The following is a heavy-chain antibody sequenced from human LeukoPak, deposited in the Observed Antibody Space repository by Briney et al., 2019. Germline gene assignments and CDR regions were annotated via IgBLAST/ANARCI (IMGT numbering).Heavy chain of an antibody. CDR3: ARLYDYSNSLDY. CDR1: GESFSGYY. CDR2: INHSGST. J-gene: IGHJ4*02. V-gene: IGHV4-34*01. D-gene: IGHD4-11*01. Sequence: PSETLSLTCAVYGESFSGYYWSWIPQPPGKGLEWIGEINHSGSTNYNPSLKSRVTISVDTSKNQFSLKLSSVTAADTAVYYCARLYDYSNSLDYWGQGTLVTVSS.